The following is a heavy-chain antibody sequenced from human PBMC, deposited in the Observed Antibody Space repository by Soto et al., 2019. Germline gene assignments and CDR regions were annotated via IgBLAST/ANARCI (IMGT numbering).Heavy chain of an antibody. CDR2: IYYSGST. CDR1: GGSISSYY. D-gene: IGHD4-17*01. J-gene: IGHJ4*02. Sequence: PSETLSLTCTVSGGSISSYYWTWIRQPPGKGLEWIGYIYYSGSTNYNPSLKSRVSVSVATSKNQFSLKLSSVTAADTVVYYCARTHDYRYYFDYWGQGTLVTSPQ. V-gene: IGHV4-59*08. CDR3: ARTHDYRYYFDY.